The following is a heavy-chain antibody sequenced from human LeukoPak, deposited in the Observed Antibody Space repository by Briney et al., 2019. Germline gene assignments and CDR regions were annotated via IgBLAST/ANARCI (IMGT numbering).Heavy chain of an antibody. J-gene: IGHJ4*02. CDR2: ISGRGASK. D-gene: IGHD2-21*01. CDR1: GFTFSNYG. V-gene: IGHV3-23*01. Sequence: GGSLRLSCPASGFTFSNYGMHWVRQAPGKGLEWVSGISGRGASKYYADSVKGRFTISRDNSKNTLYLQMNSLRVEDAAVYYCARAPVTSCRGAYCYPFDYWGQGTLVTVSS. CDR3: ARAPVTSCRGAYCYPFDY.